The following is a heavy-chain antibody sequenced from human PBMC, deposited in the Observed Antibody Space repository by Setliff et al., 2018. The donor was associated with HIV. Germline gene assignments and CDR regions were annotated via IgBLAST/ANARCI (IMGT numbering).Heavy chain of an antibody. CDR2: LSGTSSTI. J-gene: IGHJ4*02. Sequence: GGSLRLSCAASGFSFSDYYMYWIRQAPGKGLEWVSSLSGTSSTIYLADSVKGRFTISRDNAQNSLYLHMNSLRAEDTAMYYCARDLFPYYHDSRPYYPPAYWGQGTPVTVPQ. CDR3: ARDLFPYYHDSRPYYPPAY. D-gene: IGHD3-22*01. CDR1: GFSFSDYY. V-gene: IGHV3-11*01.